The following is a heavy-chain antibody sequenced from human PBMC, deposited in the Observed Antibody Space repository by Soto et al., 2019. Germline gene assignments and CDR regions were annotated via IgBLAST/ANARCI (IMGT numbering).Heavy chain of an antibody. CDR1: RASIYTYS. CDR2: IYSSGSA. CDR3: ATIVGANDY. D-gene: IGHD1-26*01. J-gene: IGHJ4*02. Sequence: SETLSLTCTVSRASIYTYSWTWIRQPAGKGLQWIGHIYSSGSANYSPSLKSRVSMSVDWSKNQISLKLSSVTAADTAVYYCATIVGANDYWGQGTQVTVSS. V-gene: IGHV4-4*07.